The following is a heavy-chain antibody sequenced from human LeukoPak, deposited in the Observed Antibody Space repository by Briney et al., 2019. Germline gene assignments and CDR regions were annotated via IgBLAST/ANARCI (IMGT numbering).Heavy chain of an antibody. CDR3: AKDRGKAMEAYYYYYMDV. V-gene: IGHV3-30*02. CDR1: GFTFSSYG. CDR2: IRYDGSNK. J-gene: IGHJ6*03. Sequence: PGGSLRLSCAASGFTFSSYGMHWVRQAPGKGLEWVAFIRYDGSNKYYADTVKGRFTISRDNSKNTLYLQMNSLRAEDTAVYYCAKDRGKAMEAYYYYYMDVWGKGTTVTISS. D-gene: IGHD3-3*01.